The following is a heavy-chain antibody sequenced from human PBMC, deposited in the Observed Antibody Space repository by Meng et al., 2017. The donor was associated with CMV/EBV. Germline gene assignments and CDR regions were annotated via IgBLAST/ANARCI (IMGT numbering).Heavy chain of an antibody. CDR3: TSSPRYCSGGSCYLNGMDV. V-gene: IGHV3-73*01. Sequence: GESLKISCAASGFTFSGSAMHWVRQASGKGLEWVGRIRSKANSYATAHAASVKGRFTISRDDSKNTAYLQMNSLKTEDTAVYYCTSSPRYCSGGSCYLNGMDVWGQGTTVTVSS. D-gene: IGHD2-15*01. CDR1: GFTFSGSA. J-gene: IGHJ6*02. CDR2: IRSKANSYAT.